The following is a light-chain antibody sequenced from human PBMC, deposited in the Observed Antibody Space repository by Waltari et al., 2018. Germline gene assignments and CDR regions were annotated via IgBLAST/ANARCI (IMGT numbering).Light chain of an antibody. CDR2: RTS. CDR3: QQYGTSTLT. CDR1: QSVRSTY. Sequence: EIVLTQSPGTLSLSPGERATLSCRASQSVRSTYLAWYQQKPGQAPRLLICRTSTRATGIPDRFSGSGSGTDFTLTISRLEPEDFAVYYCQQYGTSTLTFGGGTKVEIK. J-gene: IGKJ4*01. V-gene: IGKV3-20*01.